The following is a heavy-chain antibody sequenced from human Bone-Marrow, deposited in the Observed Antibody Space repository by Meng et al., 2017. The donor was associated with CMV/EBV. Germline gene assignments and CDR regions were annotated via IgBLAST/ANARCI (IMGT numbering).Heavy chain of an antibody. CDR3: ARFAGTTRDYFDY. CDR2: ISYDGSNK. V-gene: IGHV3-30-3*01. J-gene: IGHJ4*02. CDR1: GFTFSSYA. Sequence: AASGFTFSSYAMHWVRQAPGKGLEWVAVISYDGSNKYYADSVKGRFTISRDNSKNTLYLKMNSLRAEDTAVYYCARFAGTTRDYFDYWGQGTLVTVSS. D-gene: IGHD1-7*01.